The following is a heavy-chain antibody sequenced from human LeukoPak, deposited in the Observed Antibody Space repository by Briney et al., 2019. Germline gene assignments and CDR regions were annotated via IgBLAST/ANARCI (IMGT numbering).Heavy chain of an antibody. V-gene: IGHV4-34*01. J-gene: IGHJ4*02. CDR2: INHSGST. D-gene: IGHD3-3*01. CDR3: ARVVTTSIDY. Sequence: SETLSLTCAVYGGSFSSYYWSWICQPPGKGLEWIGEINHSGSTNYTPSLKSRVTISVDTSKNQFSLKLSSVTAADTAVYYCARVVTTSIDYWGQGTLVTVSS. CDR1: GGSFSSYY.